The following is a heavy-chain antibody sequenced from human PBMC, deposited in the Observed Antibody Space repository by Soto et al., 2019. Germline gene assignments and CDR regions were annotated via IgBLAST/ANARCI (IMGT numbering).Heavy chain of an antibody. CDR3: SRDITVTPVY. D-gene: IGHD1-20*01. CDR2: INNDGSDT. V-gene: IGHV3-74*01. Sequence: VHLVESGGGLVQPGGSLRLSCAASGFIFSSYWMHWVRQAPGKGLVWVSRINNDGSDTTYADSVKGRFTVSRDNTRNTLYVEMASLRAEDTAVYYCSRDITVTPVYWGQGTLVTVSS. J-gene: IGHJ4*02. CDR1: GFIFSSYW.